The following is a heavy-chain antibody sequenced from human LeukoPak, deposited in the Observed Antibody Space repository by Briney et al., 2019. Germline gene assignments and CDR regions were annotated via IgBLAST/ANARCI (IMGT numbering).Heavy chain of an antibody. J-gene: IGHJ3*02. CDR2: IYYSGRT. CDR3: ARWRAAAGSDAFDI. CDR1: GYSISSGYY. Sequence: PSETLSLTCTVSGYSISSGYYWGWVRQPPGKGLEWIGSIYYSGRTYYNPSLKSRVTISVDTSKNQFSLKLSSVTAADTAVYYCARWRAAAGSDAFDIWGQGTMVTVSS. D-gene: IGHD6-13*01. V-gene: IGHV4-38-2*02.